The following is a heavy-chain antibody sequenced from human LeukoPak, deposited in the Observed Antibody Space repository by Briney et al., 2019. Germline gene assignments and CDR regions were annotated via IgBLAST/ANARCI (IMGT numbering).Heavy chain of an antibody. J-gene: IGHJ6*03. CDR1: GFILSNYW. CDR3: ARDWQTVDGNYYYMDV. D-gene: IGHD4-17*01. V-gene: IGHV3-7*01. Sequence: GGSLRLSCAASGFILSNYWMGWVRRAPGKGLEWVANINQDGSEKHYVDFLKGRFTISRDNAKNSLYLQMNSLRAEDTAVYYCARDWQTVDGNYYYMDVWGKGTTVTTSS. CDR2: INQDGSEK.